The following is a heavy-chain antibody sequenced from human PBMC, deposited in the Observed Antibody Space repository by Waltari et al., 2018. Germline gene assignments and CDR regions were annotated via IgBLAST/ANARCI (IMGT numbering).Heavy chain of an antibody. V-gene: IGHV2-5*01. Sequence: QITLKESGPTLVKPTQTLTLTCTFSGFSLSTSGVGVGWIRQPPGKALEWLALIYWNDGKRYSPSLKGRLTIAKDTSKNQVVLTMTNMDPVDTATYYCAHRQDNVSFWSGYGPSGYYYGMDVWGQGTTVTVSS. CDR1: GFSLSTSGVG. CDR3: AHRQDNVSFWSGYGPSGYYYGMDV. D-gene: IGHD3-3*01. J-gene: IGHJ6*02. CDR2: IYWNDGK.